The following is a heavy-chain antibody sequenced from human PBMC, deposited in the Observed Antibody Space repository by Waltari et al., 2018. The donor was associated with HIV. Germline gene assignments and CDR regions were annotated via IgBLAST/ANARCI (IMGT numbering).Heavy chain of an antibody. Sequence: EVLLTASGGRLIQTGGSLGLSCVASTFTISHRTVTWVRQASGGPLEWVAVIYPDDTTHYADSVRGRFTISRVRSRTSVLLLMNGLFADDTAIYYCATGVRYYGPWGQGTRVTVSS. J-gene: IGHJ5*02. D-gene: IGHD3-10*01. CDR2: IYPDDTT. CDR3: ATGVRYYGP. CDR1: TFTISHRT. V-gene: IGHV3-53*01.